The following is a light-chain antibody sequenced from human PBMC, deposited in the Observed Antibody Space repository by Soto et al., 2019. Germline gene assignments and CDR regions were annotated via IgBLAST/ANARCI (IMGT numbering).Light chain of an antibody. Sequence: QSVLTQPPSVSGAPGQRVTISCTGNSANIGGGFDVHWYQQLPGAAPKLLIYGHSNRPSGVSNRFSGSKSGNTASLTISGLQAEDEADYYCSSYTSSSTLEVFGTGTKLTVL. CDR3: SSYTSSSTLEV. CDR1: SANIGGGFD. V-gene: IGLV1-40*01. J-gene: IGLJ1*01. CDR2: GHS.